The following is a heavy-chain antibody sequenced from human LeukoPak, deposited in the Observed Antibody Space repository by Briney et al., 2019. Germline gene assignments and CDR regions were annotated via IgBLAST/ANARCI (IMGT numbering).Heavy chain of an antibody. CDR2: ISGSGGST. J-gene: IGHJ4*02. V-gene: IGHV3-23*01. Sequence: GGSLRLSCAASGFTFSSYAMSWVRQAPGKGLEWVSAISGSGGSTYYADSVKGRFTISRDNSKNTLYLQMNSLRAEDTAVYYCAKAGVGDYDSSGYWYWGQGTLVTVSS. D-gene: IGHD3-22*01. CDR3: AKAGVGDYDSSGYWY. CDR1: GFTFSSYA.